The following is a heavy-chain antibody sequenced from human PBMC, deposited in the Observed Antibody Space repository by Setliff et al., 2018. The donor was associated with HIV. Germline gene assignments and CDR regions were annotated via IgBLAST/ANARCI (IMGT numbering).Heavy chain of an antibody. J-gene: IGHJ4*02. CDR2: INVDGSSI. CDR3: ARLPQDVRSSIDF. V-gene: IGHV3-74*01. CDR1: GFTFTDYW. D-gene: IGHD6-6*01. Sequence: GGSLRLSCAASGFTFTDYWMHWVRQVPGQGLVWVSRINVDGSSISYADSVKGRFTISRDNAKNTLFLQMSSLRAEDTAVYYCARLPQDVRSSIDFWGQGTLVTVSS.